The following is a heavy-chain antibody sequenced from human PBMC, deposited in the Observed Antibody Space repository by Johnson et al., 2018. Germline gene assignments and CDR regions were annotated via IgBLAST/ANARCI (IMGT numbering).Heavy chain of an antibody. CDR3: VRSTYSSSPWYNYDYYMDV. D-gene: IGHD6-6*01. CDR1: GITFTWSD. Sequence: VQLVESGGGVVQPGTSLRLSCVASGITFTWSDLDWVRQAPGKGLEWVALISYDGSYKHYGDSVKGRFPITRDESQNTVYLQRNSLRPEDSAVYDGVRSTYSSSPWYNYDYYMDVCGKGTTVTVS. CDR2: ISYDGSYK. V-gene: IGHV3-30-3*01. J-gene: IGHJ6*03.